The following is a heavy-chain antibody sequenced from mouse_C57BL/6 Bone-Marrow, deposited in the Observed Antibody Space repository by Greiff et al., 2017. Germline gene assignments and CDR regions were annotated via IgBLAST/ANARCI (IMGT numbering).Heavy chain of an antibody. Sequence: QVQLQQSGPGLVQPSQSLSITCTASGFSLTSYGVHWVRQSPGKGLGWLGVIWSGGSTDYNAAFIPRLSISKDNSKSQVFFKMNSLRADDTAIYYCARNSGGSSFYYFDYWGQGTTLTVSS. D-gene: IGHD1-1*01. CDR1: GFSLTSYG. CDR2: IWSGGST. V-gene: IGHV2-2*01. CDR3: ARNSGGSSFYYFDY. J-gene: IGHJ2*01.